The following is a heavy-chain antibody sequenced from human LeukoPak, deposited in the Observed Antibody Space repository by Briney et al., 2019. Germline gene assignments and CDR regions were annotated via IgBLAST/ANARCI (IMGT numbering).Heavy chain of an antibody. CDR1: GYTLTELS. J-gene: IGHJ5*02. D-gene: IGHD3-3*01. CDR2: FDPEDGET. V-gene: IGHV1-24*01. CDR3: ATANYDFWGGYSYNWFDP. Sequence: ASVKVSCKVSGYTLTELSMHWVRQAPGKGLEWMGGFDPEDGETIYAQKFQGRVTMTEDTSTDTAYMELSSLRSEDTAVYYCATANYDFWGGYSYNWFDPWGQGTLVTVSS.